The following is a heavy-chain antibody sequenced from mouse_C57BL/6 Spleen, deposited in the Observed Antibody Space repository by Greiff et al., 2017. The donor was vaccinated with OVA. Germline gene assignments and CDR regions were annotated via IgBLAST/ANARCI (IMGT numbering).Heavy chain of an antibody. CDR2: IWSGGST. CDR1: GFSFTSYG. Sequence: VQLQESGPGLVQPSPSLSISCTASGFSFTSYGVHWVRQSPGQGLEWLGVIWSGGSTAYNAAIMSRLSTTKYNSKSQVFFKMNSLQADDTAIYYCAGGLRAWFAYWGQGTLVTVSA. V-gene: IGHV2-5*01. CDR3: AGGLRAWFAY. J-gene: IGHJ3*01. D-gene: IGHD2-4*01.